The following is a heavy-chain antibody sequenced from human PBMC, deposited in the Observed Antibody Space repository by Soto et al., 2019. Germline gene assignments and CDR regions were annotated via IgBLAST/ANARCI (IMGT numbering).Heavy chain of an antibody. Sequence: PSETLSLTCTVSGGSISSGGYYWSWIRQHPGKGLEWIGYIYYSGSTYYNPSLKSRVTISVDTSKNQFSLKLSSVTAADTAVYYCARMGGGYYYYYYMDVWGKGTTVTVSS. D-gene: IGHD3-16*01. CDR2: IYYSGST. CDR3: ARMGGGYYYYYYMDV. J-gene: IGHJ6*03. V-gene: IGHV4-31*03. CDR1: GGSISSGGYY.